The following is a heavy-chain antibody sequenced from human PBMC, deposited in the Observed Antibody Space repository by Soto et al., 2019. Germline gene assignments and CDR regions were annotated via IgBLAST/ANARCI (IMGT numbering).Heavy chain of an antibody. CDR2: IYKSATT. CDR3: ARGRYCLTGRCFPNWFDS. Sequence: SETLSLTCSVSGDSISNLDYFWAWIRQPPGQALEYIGYIYKSATTYYNPSFESRVAISVDTSKSQFTLNVTSVTAADTAVYFCARGRYCLTGRCFPNWFDSWGQGALVTVSS. D-gene: IGHD7-27*01. J-gene: IGHJ5*01. CDR1: GDSISNLDYF. V-gene: IGHV4-30-4*01.